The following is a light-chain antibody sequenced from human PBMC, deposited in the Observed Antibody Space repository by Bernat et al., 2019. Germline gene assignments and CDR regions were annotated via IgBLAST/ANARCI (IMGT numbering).Light chain of an antibody. J-gene: IGLJ3*02. CDR2: EVT. CDR3: SSYFSSNSFV. Sequence: QSALTQPPSASGSLGQSVTISCTGTSSDVGGYDSVSWYQQHPGKAPKLMIYEVTKRPSGVPHRFSGSKSGNTASLTVSGLQAEDEADYFCSSYFSSNSFVFGGGTKLTVL. V-gene: IGLV2-8*01. CDR1: SSDVGGYDS.